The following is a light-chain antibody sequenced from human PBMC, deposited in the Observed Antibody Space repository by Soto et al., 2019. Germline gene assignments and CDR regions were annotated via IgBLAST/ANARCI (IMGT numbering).Light chain of an antibody. Sequence: DIQMTQSPSSVSASVGDRVTITCRATQGISSWLAWYQQKPGTAPKLLIYHASTLESGVPSRFSGSGSETEFTLTISSLQPDDIATYYCQQYNRYSFGQGTKVDIK. CDR1: QGISSW. V-gene: IGKV1-5*01. J-gene: IGKJ1*01. CDR3: QQYNRYS. CDR2: HAS.